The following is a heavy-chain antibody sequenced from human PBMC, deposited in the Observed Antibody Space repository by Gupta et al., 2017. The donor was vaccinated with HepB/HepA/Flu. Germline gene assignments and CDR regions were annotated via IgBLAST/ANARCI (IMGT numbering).Heavy chain of an antibody. Sequence: DVQLLESGGGVLQPGGSRRLSCIASGFTFVEFAFHWFRQRPGKGLEWVSVISGDGSGTYYADSVKGRFTISRDNSENSLFLQMNSLTIEDTALYYCVRGRYSYDVSGTFDFWGQGTLVTVSS. CDR1: GFTFVEFA. CDR2: ISGDGSGT. V-gene: IGHV3-43*02. D-gene: IGHD3-22*01. J-gene: IGHJ4*02. CDR3: VRGRYSYDVSGTFDF.